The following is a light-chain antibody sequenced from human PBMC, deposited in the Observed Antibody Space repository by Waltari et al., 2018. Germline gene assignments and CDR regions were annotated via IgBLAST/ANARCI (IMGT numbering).Light chain of an antibody. J-gene: IGLJ3*02. CDR1: GRDVSDSNF. CDR3: CSFTRTWV. Sequence: QSALTQPRSVSGSPGQPVTISCTPTGRDVSDSNFVSWYQQHSGEAPKPGIYDVTGRPSGVPSRFSGSKSGNSASLTVSGLQAEDEAVYYCCSFTRTWVFGGGTKLTVL. CDR2: DVT. V-gene: IGLV2-11*01.